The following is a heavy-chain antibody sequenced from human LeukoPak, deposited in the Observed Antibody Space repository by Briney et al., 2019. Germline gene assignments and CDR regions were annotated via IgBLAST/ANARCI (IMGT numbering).Heavy chain of an antibody. J-gene: IGHJ4*02. CDR1: GFTFSSYS. CDR3: AKDKGTVSAVDY. D-gene: IGHD1/OR15-1a*01. CDR2: ISSSSSYI. Sequence: GGSLRLSCAASGFTFSSYSMNWVRQAPGKGLEWVSSISSSSSYIYYADSVKGRFTISRDNAKNSLYLQMNSLRAEDTAVYYCAKDKGTVSAVDYWGQGTLVTVSS. V-gene: IGHV3-21*01.